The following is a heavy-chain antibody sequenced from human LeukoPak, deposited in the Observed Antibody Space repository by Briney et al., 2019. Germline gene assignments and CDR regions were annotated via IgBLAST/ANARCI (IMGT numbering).Heavy chain of an antibody. CDR3: ARVWGSYTIDY. CDR2: IYYSGST. D-gene: IGHD1-26*01. Sequence: SETLSLTCTVSGGSISSYYWSWIRQPPGKGLEWIGYIYYSGSTNYNPSLKSRVTISVDTSKNQFSLKLSSVTAADTAVYYCARVWGSYTIDYWGQGTLVTVSS. CDR1: GGSISSYY. V-gene: IGHV4-59*08. J-gene: IGHJ4*02.